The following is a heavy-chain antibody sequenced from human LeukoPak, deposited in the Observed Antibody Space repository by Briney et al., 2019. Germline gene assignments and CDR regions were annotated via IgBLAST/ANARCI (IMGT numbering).Heavy chain of an antibody. V-gene: IGHV4-4*07. CDR3: ARVVTTPYYDFWSGYYCDY. J-gene: IGHJ4*02. D-gene: IGHD3-3*01. Sequence: PSETLSLTCTVSGGSISSYYWSWIRQPAGKVLEWIGRIYTSGSTNYNTCLKSRVTMSVDTSKNQFSLKRSDLTAAATAWYYWARVVTTPYYDFWSGYYCDYWGQGTLVTVSS. CDR1: GGSISSYY. CDR2: IYTSGST.